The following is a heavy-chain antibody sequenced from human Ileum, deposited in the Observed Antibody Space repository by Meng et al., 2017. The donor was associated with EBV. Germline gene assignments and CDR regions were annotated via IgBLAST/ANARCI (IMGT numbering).Heavy chain of an antibody. V-gene: IGHV3-74*01. J-gene: IGHJ4*02. CDR3: VRGGLGPWY. D-gene: IGHD3/OR15-3a*01. CDR1: GFTFSNSW. Sequence: EGQLVESGGGLVQPGGSLLLSCAASGFTFSNSWMHWLRQAPGKGLVWVSHIDTDGSTTNYAGSVKGRFTISRDNAKNTLSLQMNSLRVEDTAVYYCVRGGLGPWYWGQGTLVTVSS. CDR2: IDTDGSTT.